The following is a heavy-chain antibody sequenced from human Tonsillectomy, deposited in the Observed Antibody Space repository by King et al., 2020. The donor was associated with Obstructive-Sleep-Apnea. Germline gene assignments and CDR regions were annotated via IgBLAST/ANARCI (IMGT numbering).Heavy chain of an antibody. J-gene: IGHJ6*02. CDR1: GFSFSNYG. V-gene: IGHV3-33*06. Sequence: VQLVESGGDVVLPGKSLRLSCVGSGFSFSNYGIHWVRQAPGKGLEWVAVIWPDGSERYYADSVKGRSAISRDNSKSTVHLQINSLRAEDTAVYHCAKEAVRGDYSDHFGLDVWGQGTTVAVSS. CDR2: IWPDGSER. D-gene: IGHD3-10*01. CDR3: AKEAVRGDYSDHFGLDV.